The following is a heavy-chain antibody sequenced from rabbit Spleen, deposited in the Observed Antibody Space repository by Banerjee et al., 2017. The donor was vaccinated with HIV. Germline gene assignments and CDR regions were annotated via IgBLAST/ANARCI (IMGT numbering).Heavy chain of an antibody. CDR3: ARGYDGYSYAINL. CDR2: IRAGGSGDT. Sequence: EQLEESGGDLVKPGASLTLTCTASGFSFSSSYWICWVRQAPGKGLEWIACIRAGGSGDTYYASWAKGRFTISKTSSTTVTLQMASLTAADTAAYFCARGYDGYSYAINLWGQGTLVTVS. CDR1: GFSFSSSYW. V-gene: IGHV1S45*01. J-gene: IGHJ4*01. D-gene: IGHD6-1*01.